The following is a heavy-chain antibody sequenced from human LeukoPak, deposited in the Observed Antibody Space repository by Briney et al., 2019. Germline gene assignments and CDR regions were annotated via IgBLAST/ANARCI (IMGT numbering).Heavy chain of an antibody. D-gene: IGHD3-22*01. CDR1: GYTFTSYA. J-gene: IGHJ3*02. CDR2: INAGNGNT. V-gene: IGHV1-3*01. Sequence: ASVKVSCTASGYTFTSYAMHWVRQAPVQRLEWMGWINAGNGNTKYSQKFQGRVTITRDTSASTAYMELSGLRSEDTAVYYCARDGPRNTMIVVADAFDIWGQGTMVTVSS. CDR3: ARDGPRNTMIVVADAFDI.